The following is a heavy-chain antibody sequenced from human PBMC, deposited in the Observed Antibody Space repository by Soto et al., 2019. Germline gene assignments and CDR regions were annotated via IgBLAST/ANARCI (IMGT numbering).Heavy chain of an antibody. D-gene: IGHD3-3*01. CDR1: GGSISSGGYS. CDR3: ARGALNYDPWSGTINGGMDV. J-gene: IGHJ6*02. V-gene: IGHV4-30-2*01. CDR2: INHSGST. Sequence: SETLSLTCAVSGGSISSGGYSWSWIRQPPGKGLEWIGYINHSGSTSHNPSLKSRVTLSLDTSKNQFSLILTSVTAADTAVYYCARGALNYDPWSGTINGGMDVWGQGTTVTVSS.